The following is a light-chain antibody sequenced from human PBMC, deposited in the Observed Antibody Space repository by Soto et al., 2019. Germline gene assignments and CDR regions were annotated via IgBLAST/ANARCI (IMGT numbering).Light chain of an antibody. Sequence: QSALTQPASVSGSPGQSITISCAGTSADIGAFNYVSWYKHHPGKAPKLLIYDVSDRPSGVSTRFSASKSANTASLTISGLQAADEADYYCPSNSTSSALVFCGGTKVTFL. CDR2: DVS. CDR3: PSNSTSSALV. V-gene: IGLV2-14*03. J-gene: IGLJ2*01. CDR1: SADIGAFNY.